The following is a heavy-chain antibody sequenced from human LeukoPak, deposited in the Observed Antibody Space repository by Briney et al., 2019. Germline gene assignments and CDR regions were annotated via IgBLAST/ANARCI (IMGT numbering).Heavy chain of an antibody. J-gene: IGHJ4*02. D-gene: IGHD3-9*01. CDR3: ARGYYDILTGYYKAHYFDY. Sequence: GESLRLSCAASGFTFSSYWMSWVRQAPGKGLEWVANIKQDGSEKYYVDSVKGRFTISRDNVKNSLYLQMNSLRAEDTAVYYCARGYYDILTGYYKAHYFDYWGQGTLVTVSS. CDR2: IKQDGSEK. V-gene: IGHV3-7*03. CDR1: GFTFSSYW.